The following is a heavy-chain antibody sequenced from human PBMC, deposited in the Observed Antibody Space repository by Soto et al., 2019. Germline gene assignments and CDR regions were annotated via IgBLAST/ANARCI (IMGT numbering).Heavy chain of an antibody. Sequence: GGSLRLSCAASGIIVSSNYMSWVRQAPGKGLEWVSIIYSGGSTYYADSVKGRFSISRDSLKNTLYIQLNSLRAEDTAVYYCARAAGQVEPATIGTYYYYYMDVWGKGTTVTVSS. CDR3: ARAAGQVEPATIGTYYYYYMDV. J-gene: IGHJ6*03. V-gene: IGHV3-66*01. CDR1: GIIVSSNY. CDR2: IYSGGST. D-gene: IGHD2-2*01.